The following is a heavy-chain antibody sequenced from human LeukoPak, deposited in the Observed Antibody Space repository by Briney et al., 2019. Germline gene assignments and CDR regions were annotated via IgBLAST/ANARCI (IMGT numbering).Heavy chain of an antibody. Sequence: KASETLSLTCAVYGGSFSGYYWSWIRQPPGKGLEWIGYIYHSGSTYYNPSLKSRVTISVDRSKNQFSLKLSSVTAADTAVYYCARVVSPTDWFDPWGQGTLVTVSS. J-gene: IGHJ5*02. CDR2: IYHSGST. CDR3: ARVVSPTDWFDP. D-gene: IGHD2-2*01. V-gene: IGHV4-34*01. CDR1: GGSFSGYY.